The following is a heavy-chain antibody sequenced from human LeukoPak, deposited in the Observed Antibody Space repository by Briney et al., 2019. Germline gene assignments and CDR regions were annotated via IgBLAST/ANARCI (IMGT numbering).Heavy chain of an antibody. CDR1: GGSIGSGDYY. CDR2: IYYSGYT. J-gene: IGHJ4*02. V-gene: IGHV4-39*01. D-gene: IGHD4-17*01. CDR3: ARHDYGDYGSFDC. Sequence: PAETLSLTCTVSGGSIGSGDYYWGWIRQPPGKGLEWIGTIYYSGYTKYNTSLKSRVTIFVDMSNNLFSLKLNSVTAADTAVYYCARHDYGDYGSFDCWGQGALVTVSS.